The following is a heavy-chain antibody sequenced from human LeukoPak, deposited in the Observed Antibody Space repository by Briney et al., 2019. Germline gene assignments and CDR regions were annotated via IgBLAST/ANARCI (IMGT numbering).Heavy chain of an antibody. Sequence: ASVKVSCKASGYTFTSYDISWVRQAPGQGLEWMGWISAYNGNTNYAQKLQGRVTMTTDTSTSTAYMELRSLRSDDTAVYYCARVDLGGWLYYFDYWGQGTLVTVSS. CDR3: ARVDLGGWLYYFDY. V-gene: IGHV1-18*04. D-gene: IGHD6-19*01. J-gene: IGHJ4*02. CDR2: ISAYNGNT. CDR1: GYTFTSYD.